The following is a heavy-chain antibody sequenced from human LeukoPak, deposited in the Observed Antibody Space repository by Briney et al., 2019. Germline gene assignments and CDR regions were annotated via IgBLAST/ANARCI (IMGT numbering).Heavy chain of an antibody. V-gene: IGHV3-23*01. CDR3: ARGPPLFDP. CDR1: GFTFSTYA. CDR2: ISGSGATT. J-gene: IGHJ5*02. Sequence: GGSLRLSCAASGFTFSTYAMSWVRQAPGKGLEWVSAISGSGATTYYADSVKGRFTISSDNAKSSLYLQMNSLRAEDTAVYYCARGPPLFDPWGQGTLVTVSS.